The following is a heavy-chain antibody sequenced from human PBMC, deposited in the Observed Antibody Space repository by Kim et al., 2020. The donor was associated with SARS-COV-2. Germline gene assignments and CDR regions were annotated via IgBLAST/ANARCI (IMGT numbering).Heavy chain of an antibody. D-gene: IGHD3-9*01. CDR3: ARHPTCEGCAWLED. CDR2: IFYSGST. V-gene: IGHV4-31*03. CDR1: GDSISSAGYY. Sequence: SETLSLTCTVSGDSISSAGYYWSWIRQHPGKGLEWIGYIFYSGSTYYNSSLKSRVTISVDTSKNQFSLKLSSVTAADTAVYYCARHPTCEGCAWLEDWG. J-gene: IGHJ1*01.